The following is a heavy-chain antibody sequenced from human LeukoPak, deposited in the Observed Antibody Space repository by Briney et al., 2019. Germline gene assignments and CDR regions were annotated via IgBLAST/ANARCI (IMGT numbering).Heavy chain of an antibody. CDR1: GGSISSTGYY. CDR3: ARVLGGIAARPEYFDY. CDR2: IHHSGST. V-gene: IGHV4-39*07. J-gene: IGHJ4*02. D-gene: IGHD6-6*01. Sequence: PSETLSLTCSVSGGSISSTGYYWGWVRQSPQKGLEWIGSIHHSGSTYYNPSLKSRVTISVDTSKNQFSLKLSSVTAADTAVYFCARVLGGIAARPEYFDYWGQGTLVTVSS.